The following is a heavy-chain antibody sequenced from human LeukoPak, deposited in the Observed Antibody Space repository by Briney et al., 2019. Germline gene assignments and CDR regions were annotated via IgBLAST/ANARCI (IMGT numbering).Heavy chain of an antibody. CDR2: ISHSGST. CDR1: GASISSSHW. V-gene: IGHV4-4*02. J-gene: IGHJ4*02. CDR3: ARRPHPRLRLGSDLSYFDF. D-gene: IGHD3-16*01. Sequence: SGTLSLTCAVSGASISSSHWWSWVRQPPGKGLEWIGEISHSGSTNYNPSLKSRVTISVDTSKNHFSLRLTSVTAADTAVYYCARRPHPRLRLGSDLSYFDFWGQGTLVTVSS.